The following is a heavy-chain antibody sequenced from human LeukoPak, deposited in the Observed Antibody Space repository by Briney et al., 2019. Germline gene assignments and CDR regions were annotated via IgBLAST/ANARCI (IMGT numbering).Heavy chain of an antibody. V-gene: IGHV3-48*01. D-gene: IGHD3-3*01. CDR1: GFTFSSYS. CDR2: ISSSSSTI. CDR3: ARDRYDFWSGYRAKYYFDY. J-gene: IGHJ4*02. Sequence: GALRLSCAASGFTFSSYSMNWVRQAPGKGLEWVSYISSSSSTIYYADSVKGRFTISRDNAKSSLYLQMNSLRAEDTAVYYCARDRYDFWSGYRAKYYFDYWGQGTLVTVSS.